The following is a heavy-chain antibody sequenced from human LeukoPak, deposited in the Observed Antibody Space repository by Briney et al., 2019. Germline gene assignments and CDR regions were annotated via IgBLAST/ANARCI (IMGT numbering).Heavy chain of an antibody. Sequence: PSETLSLTCAVYGGSLSGYYWSWIRQPPGKGLEWIGEINHSGSTNYNPSLKSRVTISVDTSKNQLSLKLSSMTAADTAVYYCARQWLVSPLFAYWGQGTLVTVSS. J-gene: IGHJ4*02. CDR2: INHSGST. CDR3: ARQWLVSPLFAY. CDR1: GGSLSGYY. V-gene: IGHV4-34*01. D-gene: IGHD6-19*01.